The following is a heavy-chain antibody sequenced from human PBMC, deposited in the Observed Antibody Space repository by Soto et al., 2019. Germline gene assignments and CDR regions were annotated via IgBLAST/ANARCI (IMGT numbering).Heavy chain of an antibody. CDR3: ARLGTYTAFDY. Sequence: EASVKVSCKASGYTFTSYAMHWVRQAPGQRLEWMGWINAGNGNTKYSQKFQGRVTITRDTSASTAYMELSSLRSEDTAVYYCARLGTYTAFDYWGQGTLVTVSS. CDR2: INAGNGNT. CDR1: GYTFTSYA. V-gene: IGHV1-3*01. J-gene: IGHJ4*02. D-gene: IGHD1-1*01.